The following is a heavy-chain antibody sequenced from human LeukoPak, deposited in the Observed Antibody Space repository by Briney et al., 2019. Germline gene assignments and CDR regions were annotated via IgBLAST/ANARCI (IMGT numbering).Heavy chain of an antibody. V-gene: IGHV1-8*01. CDR2: MNPNSGNT. J-gene: IGHJ5*02. CDR1: GYTFTSYD. CDR3: ARGSSTIYYGSGSYPADP. D-gene: IGHD3-10*01. Sequence: GASVKVSCKASGYTFTSYDINWVRQATGHGLEGMGWMNPNSGNTGYAQKFQGRVTMTRNTSISTAYMELSSLRSEDTAVYYCARGSSTIYYGSGSYPADPWGQGTLVTVSS.